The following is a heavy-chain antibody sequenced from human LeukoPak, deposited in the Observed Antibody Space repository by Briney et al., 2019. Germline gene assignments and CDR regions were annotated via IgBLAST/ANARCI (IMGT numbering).Heavy chain of an antibody. V-gene: IGHV3-66*01. J-gene: IGHJ4*02. Sequence: GGSLRLSCEASGFTVSTNYMSWVRQAPGKGLKWVSVIYSGGSTYYADSVKGRFTISRDNSKNTLYLQMNSLRAEDTAVYYCASNPDSSGYYYVYWGQGTLVTVSS. CDR1: GFTVSTNY. CDR3: ASNPDSSGYYYVY. D-gene: IGHD3-22*01. CDR2: IYSGGST.